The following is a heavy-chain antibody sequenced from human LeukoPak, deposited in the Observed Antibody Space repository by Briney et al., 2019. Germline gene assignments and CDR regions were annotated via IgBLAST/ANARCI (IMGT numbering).Heavy chain of an antibody. CDR2: IYYSGAT. V-gene: IGHV4-39*01. D-gene: IGHD6-13*01. CDR1: GGSISSTSYY. Sequence: SETLSLTCTVSGGSISSTSYYWGWIRQAPGKGLEWLASIYYSGATYYNPSLKSRLTVSGDTSNNRFSLELTSVTAADTAVYYCARQGLQQLLPGSNFWGQGTLVTVSS. J-gene: IGHJ4*02. CDR3: ARQGLQQLLPGSNF.